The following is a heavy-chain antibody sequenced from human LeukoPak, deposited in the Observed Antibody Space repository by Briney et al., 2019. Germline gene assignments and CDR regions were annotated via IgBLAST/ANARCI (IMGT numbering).Heavy chain of an antibody. CDR3: ATHGARHCSSTTCYRGPLDY. D-gene: IGHD2-2*02. J-gene: IGHJ4*02. V-gene: IGHV3-30*02. CDR1: GFTFSSYG. Sequence: PGGSLRLSCAASGFTFSSYGMHWVRQAPGKGLEWVAFIRYDGSNKYYADSVKGRFTISRDNSKNTLYLQMNSLRAEDTAVYYCATHGARHCSSTTCYRGPLDYWGQGTLVTVSS. CDR2: IRYDGSNK.